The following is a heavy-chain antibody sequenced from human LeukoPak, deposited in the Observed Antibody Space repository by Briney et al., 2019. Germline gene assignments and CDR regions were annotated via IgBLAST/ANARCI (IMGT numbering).Heavy chain of an antibody. CDR1: GDSFTSHW. V-gene: IGHV5-51*01. CDR3: ARLCNSSSCLDY. D-gene: IGHD6-6*01. CDR2: IYPDDSDT. J-gene: IGHJ4*02. Sequence: GESLKISCKGSGDSFTSHWIGWVRQMPGKGLEWMGIIYPDDSDTRYSPSFQGQVIISADKSISTAYLQWSSLKASDTAMYYCARLCNSSSCLDYWGQGTLVTVSS.